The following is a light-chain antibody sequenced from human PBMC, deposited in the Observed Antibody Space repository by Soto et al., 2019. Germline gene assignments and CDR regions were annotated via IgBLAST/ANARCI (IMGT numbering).Light chain of an antibody. CDR3: QQSYSATGVT. CDR1: QSITSH. CDR2: AAS. J-gene: IGKJ3*01. V-gene: IGKV1-39*01. Sequence: DIQMTQSPSSLSASVSDRVTITCRASQSITSHLNWYQQVPGKAPKLLIYAASNLQSGVPSRISGSGSGTDFSLTISSLQPEDSATYFCQQSYSATGVTFGPGTTVVIK.